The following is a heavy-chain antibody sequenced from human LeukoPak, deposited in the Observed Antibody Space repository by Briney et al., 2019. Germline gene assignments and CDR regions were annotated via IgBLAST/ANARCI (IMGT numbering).Heavy chain of an antibody. CDR3: ARDTSSSYGSGSDY. V-gene: IGHV3-48*03. Sequence: SGGSLRLSCAASGFTFSSYEMNWVRQAPGKGLEWVSYITDSGSTIYYADSVKGRFTISRDNAKNSLYLQMNSLRAEDTALYYCARDTSSSYGSGSDYWGQGTLVTVSS. CDR1: GFTFSSYE. J-gene: IGHJ4*02. D-gene: IGHD3-10*01. CDR2: ITDSGSTI.